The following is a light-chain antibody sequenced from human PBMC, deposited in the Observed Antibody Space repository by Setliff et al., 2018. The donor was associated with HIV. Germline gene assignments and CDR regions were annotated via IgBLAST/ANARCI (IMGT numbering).Light chain of an antibody. CDR3: CSYAGSSSYV. J-gene: IGLJ1*01. Sequence: QSALTQPASVSGSPGQSITISCTGTSSDVGSYNLVSWYQQHPGKAPKLMIYEVSKRPSGVSYRFSGSKSGNTASLTISRLQAEDEADYYCCSYAGSSSYVFGTGTKVTVL. CDR1: SSDVGSYNL. V-gene: IGLV2-23*02. CDR2: EVS.